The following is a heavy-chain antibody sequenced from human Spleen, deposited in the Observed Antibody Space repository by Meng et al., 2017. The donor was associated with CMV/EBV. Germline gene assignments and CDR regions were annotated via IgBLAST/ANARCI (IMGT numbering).Heavy chain of an antibody. J-gene: IGHJ4*02. CDR1: GFTFSSYG. CDR2: IWYDGSNK. V-gene: IGHV3-33*01. CDR3: AREDYGQGSGLFDY. Sequence: GESLKISCAASGFTFSSYGMHWVRQAPGKGLEWVAVIWYDGSNKYYADSVKGRFTISRDNSRNTLYLQMNSLRVEDTAVYYCAREDYGQGSGLFDYWGQGTLVTVSS. D-gene: IGHD3-16*01.